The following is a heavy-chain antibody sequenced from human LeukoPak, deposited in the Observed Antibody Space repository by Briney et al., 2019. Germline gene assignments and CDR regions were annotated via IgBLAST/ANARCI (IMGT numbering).Heavy chain of an antibody. Sequence: GGSLRLSCAASGFTFSSYAMSWVRQAPGKGLEGVSAISGSGGSTYYADSVKGRFTISRDNSKNTLYLQMNSLRAEDTAVYYCAKVVARLIQRGTFDYWGQGTLVTVSS. CDR2: ISGSGGST. CDR1: GFTFSSYA. V-gene: IGHV3-23*01. CDR3: AKVVARLIQRGTFDY. J-gene: IGHJ4*02. D-gene: IGHD1-1*01.